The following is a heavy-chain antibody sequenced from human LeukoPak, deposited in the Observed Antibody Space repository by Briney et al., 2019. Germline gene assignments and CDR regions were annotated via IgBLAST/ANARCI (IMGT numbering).Heavy chain of an antibody. Sequence: GGSLRLSRAASGFTFSDYYMSWIRQAPGKGLEWVSYISSSSSYTNYADSVKGRFTISRDNAKNSLYLQMNSLRAEDTAVYYCARDFSGWDYYFDYWGQGTLVTVSS. CDR2: ISSSSSYT. D-gene: IGHD6-19*01. CDR1: GFTFSDYY. J-gene: IGHJ4*02. V-gene: IGHV3-11*06. CDR3: ARDFSGWDYYFDY.